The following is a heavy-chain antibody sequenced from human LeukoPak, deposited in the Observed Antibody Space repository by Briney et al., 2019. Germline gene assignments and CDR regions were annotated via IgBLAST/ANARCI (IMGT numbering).Heavy chain of an antibody. CDR2: IGSSVSTR. Sequence: PGGSLRLSCAVSGFTFSSYSMNWVRRAPGKGLEWVSYIGSSVSTRYYADSVKGRFTISRDNGKHSLYLQMNSLRAEDTAVYYCAREGSYFWSGYSKGYFDYWGQGTLVTVSS. V-gene: IGHV3-48*01. D-gene: IGHD3-3*01. CDR3: AREGSYFWSGYSKGYFDY. J-gene: IGHJ4*02. CDR1: GFTFSSYS.